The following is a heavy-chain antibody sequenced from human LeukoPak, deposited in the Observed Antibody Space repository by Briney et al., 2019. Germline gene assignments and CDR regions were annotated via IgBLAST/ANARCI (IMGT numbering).Heavy chain of an antibody. D-gene: IGHD2-15*01. Sequence: ASVKVSCKASGYTFTGYYMHWVRQAPGQGLEWMGWINPNSGGTNYAQKFQGRVTMTRDTSISTAYMELSRLRSDDTAVYYCARQASGGWNYDYWGQGTLVTVSS. V-gene: IGHV1-2*02. CDR3: ARQASGGWNYDY. CDR1: GYTFTGYY. J-gene: IGHJ4*02. CDR2: INPNSGGT.